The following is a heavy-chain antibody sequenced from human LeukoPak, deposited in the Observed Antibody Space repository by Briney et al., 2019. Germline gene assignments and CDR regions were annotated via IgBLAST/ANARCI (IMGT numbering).Heavy chain of an antibody. CDR3: ARVKVHCSSTSCYQGWFDP. CDR1: GGTFSSYD. J-gene: IGHJ5*02. D-gene: IGHD2-2*01. CDR2: IIPIFGTA. V-gene: IGHV1-69*01. Sequence: ASVKVSCKASGGTFSSYDISWVRQAPGQGLEWMGGIIPIFGTANYAQKFQGRVTITADESTSTAYMELSSLRSEDTAVYYCARVKVHCSSTSCYQGWFDPWGQGTLVTVSS.